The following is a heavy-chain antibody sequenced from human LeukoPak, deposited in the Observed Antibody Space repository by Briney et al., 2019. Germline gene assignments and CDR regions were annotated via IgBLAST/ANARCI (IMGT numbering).Heavy chain of an antibody. CDR2: ISYDGSNK. CDR3: AKTDSQQGAATGAEYFQH. D-gene: IGHD1-26*01. V-gene: IGHV3-30*18. CDR1: GFTFSSYG. Sequence: PGRSLILSCAASGFTFSSYGMHWVRQAPGKGLEWVAVISYDGSNKYYADSVKGRFTISRDNSKNTLYLQMNSLRAEDTAVYYCAKTDSQQGAATGAEYFQHWGQGTLVTVSS. J-gene: IGHJ1*01.